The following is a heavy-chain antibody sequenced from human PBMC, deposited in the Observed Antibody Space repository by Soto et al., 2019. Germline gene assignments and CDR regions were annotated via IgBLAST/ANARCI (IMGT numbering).Heavy chain of an antibody. CDR3: ARSLYCSSTSCPYYYYYMDV. CDR1: GGSFSGYY. Sequence: SETLSLTCAVYGGSFSGYYWSWIRQPPGKGLEWIGEINHSGSTNYNPSLKSRVTISVDTSKNQFSLKLSSVTAADTAVYYCARSLYCSSTSCPYYYYYMDVWGKGTTVTVSS. CDR2: INHSGST. J-gene: IGHJ6*03. V-gene: IGHV4-34*01. D-gene: IGHD2-2*01.